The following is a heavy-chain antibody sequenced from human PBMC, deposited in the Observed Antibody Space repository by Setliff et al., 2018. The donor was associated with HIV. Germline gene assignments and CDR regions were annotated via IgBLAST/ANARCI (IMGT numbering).Heavy chain of an antibody. CDR1: GDTFRSRA. CDR3: ARGGSGYYDFWSGSSAFEY. J-gene: IGHJ4*02. CDR2: IIPIFGTT. Sequence: SVKVSCKASGDTFRSRAFNWVRQAPGQGPEWMGGIIPIFGTTNYAQKFQGRVTITEDESTTTAYMVLSSLRSEDTAVFYCARGGSGYYDFWSGSSAFEYWGQGTLVTVSS. V-gene: IGHV1-69*13. D-gene: IGHD3-3*01.